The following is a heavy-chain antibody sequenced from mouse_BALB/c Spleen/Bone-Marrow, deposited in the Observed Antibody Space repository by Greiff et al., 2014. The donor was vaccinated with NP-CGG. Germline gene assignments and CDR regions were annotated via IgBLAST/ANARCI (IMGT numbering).Heavy chain of an antibody. CDR2: IDPANGNT. J-gene: IGHJ4*01. CDR3: SRGYYDYLFALDY. CDR1: GFTIKDTY. D-gene: IGHD5-5*01. Sequence: EVQLQESGAELVKPGASVKLSCTASGFTIKDTYIYWVKQRPEQGLEWVGRIDPANGNTKYDPKFQGKATIAADTSSNTAYLQLSSMTSEDTVVYYCSRGYYDYLFALDYWGHGTSVTVSS. V-gene: IGHV14-3*02.